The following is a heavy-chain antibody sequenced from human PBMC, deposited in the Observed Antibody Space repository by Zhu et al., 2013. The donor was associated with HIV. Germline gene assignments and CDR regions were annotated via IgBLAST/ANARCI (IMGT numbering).Heavy chain of an antibody. CDR2: INPNTGGT. J-gene: IGHJ4*02. V-gene: IGHV1-2*02. CDR1: GYTFGSYG. CDR3: ARGDYYDSSGYYDY. Sequence: QVQLVQSGAEVKKPGASVKVSCKASGYTFGSYGISWVRQAPGQGLEWMGWINPNTGGTDYAQKFQGRVTMTRDTSISTAYIDLRSLRSDDTAVYYCARGDYYDSSGYYDYWGQGTLVTVSS. D-gene: IGHD3-22*01.